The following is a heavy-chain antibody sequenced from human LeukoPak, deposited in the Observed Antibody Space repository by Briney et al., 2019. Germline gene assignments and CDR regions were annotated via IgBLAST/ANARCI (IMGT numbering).Heavy chain of an antibody. CDR1: GFTFSSFG. J-gene: IGHJ6*03. CDR3: ARVASSGYSYYYYYMDV. D-gene: IGHD3-22*01. CDR2: ISSSGSTI. Sequence: PGGSLRLSCAAYGFTFSSFGMNWVRQAPGKGLEWLAYISSSGSTIYYADSVKGRFTISRDNAKNSLYLQMNSLRAEDTAVYYCARVASSGYSYYYYYMDVWGKGTTVTISS. V-gene: IGHV3-48*03.